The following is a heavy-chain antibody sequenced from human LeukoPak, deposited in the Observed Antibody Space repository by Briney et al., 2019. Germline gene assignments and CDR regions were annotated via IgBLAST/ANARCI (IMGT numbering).Heavy chain of an antibody. Sequence: SETLSLTCTVSGGSISSYYWSWIRQPPGKGLEWIGYIYDSGSTNYNPSLKSRVTISVDTSKNQFSLKLSSVTAADTAVYYCASSTLYYGMDVWSQGTTVTVSS. D-gene: IGHD3-16*01. CDR1: GGSISSYY. J-gene: IGHJ6*02. CDR2: IYDSGST. CDR3: ASSTLYYGMDV. V-gene: IGHV4-59*08.